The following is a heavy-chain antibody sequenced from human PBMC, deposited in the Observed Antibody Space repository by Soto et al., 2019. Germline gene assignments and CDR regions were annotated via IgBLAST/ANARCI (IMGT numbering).Heavy chain of an antibody. Sequence: QTGGSLRLSCAASGFSFSISPMHWVRQAPGKGPEWVALISYDGTNKFYADSVKGRFTISRDNSKSTLYLQVDSRRPEDAAVYYCARDPKTSGGQHWAFNYFDSWGQGTLVTVSS. CDR2: ISYDGTNK. J-gene: IGHJ4*02. V-gene: IGHV3-30-3*01. D-gene: IGHD7-27*01. CDR3: ARDPKTSGGQHWAFNYFDS. CDR1: GFSFSISP.